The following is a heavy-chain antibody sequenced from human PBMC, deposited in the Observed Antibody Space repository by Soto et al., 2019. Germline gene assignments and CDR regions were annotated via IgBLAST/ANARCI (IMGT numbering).Heavy chain of an antibody. CDR2: ISARGGSL. D-gene: IGHD1-26*01. CDR3: AKGSIDYSASVDN. J-gene: IGHJ4*02. CDR1: GFSFSSYA. V-gene: IGHV3-23*01. Sequence: EVQLLESGGGLVQPGGSLRLSCAASGFSFSSYAMVWVRQAPGKGLEWVPVISARGGSLYFADSVKGRFTISRDNSKNVLSLEMNSLRAEDTATYFCAKGSIDYSASVDNWGQGTLVVVSS.